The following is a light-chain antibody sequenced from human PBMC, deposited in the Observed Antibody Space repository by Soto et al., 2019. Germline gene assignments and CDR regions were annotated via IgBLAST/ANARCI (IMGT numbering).Light chain of an antibody. V-gene: IGKV1-39*01. CDR2: AAS. CDR1: QSISTF. Sequence: SPSSSVRDRVPITCRASQSISTFLNWYQQKPGKAPKLLIYAASSLQSGVPSRFSGSGSGTDFTLTISSLQPEDFATYYCQQRGTFGQGTKVDI. J-gene: IGKJ1*01. CDR3: QQRGT.